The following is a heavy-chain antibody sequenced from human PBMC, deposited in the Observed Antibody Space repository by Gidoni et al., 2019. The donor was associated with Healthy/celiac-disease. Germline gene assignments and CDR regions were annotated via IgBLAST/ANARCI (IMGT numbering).Heavy chain of an antibody. Sequence: EVQLVESGGVVVQPGGSLRLSCAASGFTFDDSAMRWVRQAPGKGLEWVSLISWDGGSTYYADSVKGRFTISRDNSKNSLYLQMNSLRAEDTALYYCAKFPYGSVSNRWGQHDAFDIWGQGTMVTVSS. V-gene: IGHV3-43D*03. D-gene: IGHD3-10*01. CDR1: GFTFDDSA. CDR2: ISWDGGST. J-gene: IGHJ3*02. CDR3: AKFPYGSVSNRWGQHDAFDI.